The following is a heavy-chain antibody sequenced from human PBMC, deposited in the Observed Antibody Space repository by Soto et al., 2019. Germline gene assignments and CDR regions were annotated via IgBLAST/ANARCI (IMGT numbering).Heavy chain of an antibody. CDR2: ISSSSSYT. CDR3: ARDHHRYSGYDYVDY. CDR1: GFTFSDYY. J-gene: IGHJ4*02. V-gene: IGHV3-11*05. Sequence: VQLVESGGGLVKPGGSLRVSCAASGFTFSDYYMSWIRQAPGKGLEWVSYISSSSSYTNYADSVKGRFTISRDNAKNSLYLQMNSLRAEDTAVYYCARDHHRYSGYDYVDYWGQGTLVTVSS. D-gene: IGHD5-12*01.